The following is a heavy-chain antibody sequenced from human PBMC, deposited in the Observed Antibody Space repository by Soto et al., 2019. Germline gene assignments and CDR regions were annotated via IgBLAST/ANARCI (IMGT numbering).Heavy chain of an antibody. Sequence: GGSLRLSCAASGFTFSSYALTWVRQAPGKGLEWVSAITGSGYSTYYADSVKGRFTISRDNSKNTLYLQMNSLRADDTAVYYCAKDSLSGRYGYWGQGTLVTVSS. J-gene: IGHJ4*02. CDR2: ITGSGYST. CDR3: AKDSLSGRYGY. CDR1: GFTFSSYA. V-gene: IGHV3-23*01. D-gene: IGHD1-26*01.